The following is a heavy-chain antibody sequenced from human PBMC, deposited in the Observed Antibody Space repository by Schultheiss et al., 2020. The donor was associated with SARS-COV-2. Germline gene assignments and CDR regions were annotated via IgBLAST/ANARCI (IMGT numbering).Heavy chain of an antibody. CDR2: ISSSSSYI. Sequence: GGSLRLSCAASGFTFSSYWMSWVRQAPGKGLEWVSSISSSSSYIYYADSVKGRFTISRDNAKNSLYLQMNSLRAEDTAVYYCASPGYSSSSFYYYYYGMDVWGQGTTVTVSS. V-gene: IGHV3-21*01. CDR3: ASPGYSSSSFYYYYYGMDV. CDR1: GFTFSSYW. D-gene: IGHD6-6*01. J-gene: IGHJ6*02.